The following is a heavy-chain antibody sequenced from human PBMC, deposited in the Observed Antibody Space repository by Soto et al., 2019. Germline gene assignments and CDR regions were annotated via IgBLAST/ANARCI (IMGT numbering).Heavy chain of an antibody. CDR3: ARPLAAAGDVFDI. CDR1: GDSVSSGSYY. Sequence: QVQLQESGPGLVKPSETLSLTCTVSGDSVSSGSYYWNWIRQPPGKGLEWIGYIYYSGSTNYNPSLKSRVTISIDTSKNQFSLKLDSVTAADTAVYYCARPLAAAGDVFDIWGQGTMVTVSS. V-gene: IGHV4-61*01. CDR2: IYYSGST. J-gene: IGHJ3*02. D-gene: IGHD6-13*01.